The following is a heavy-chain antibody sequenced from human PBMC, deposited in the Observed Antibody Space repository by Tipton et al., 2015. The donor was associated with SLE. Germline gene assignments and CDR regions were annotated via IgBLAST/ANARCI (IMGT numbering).Heavy chain of an antibody. J-gene: IGHJ6*02. D-gene: IGHD2-15*01. CDR3: ARDLRLGYCSGGSCYHYYYGMDV. Sequence: LRLSCTVSGGSISSYYWSWIRQPAGKGLEWIGRIYTSGSTNYNPSLKSRVTMSVDTSKNHFSLKLSSVTAADTAVYYCARDLRLGYCSGGSCYHYYYGMDVWGQGTTVTVSS. V-gene: IGHV4-4*07. CDR1: GGSISSYY. CDR2: IYTSGST.